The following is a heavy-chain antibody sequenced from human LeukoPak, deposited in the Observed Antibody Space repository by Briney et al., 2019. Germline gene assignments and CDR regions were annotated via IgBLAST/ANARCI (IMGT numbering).Heavy chain of an antibody. D-gene: IGHD3-16*02. J-gene: IGHJ4*02. V-gene: IGHV4-39*07. CDR1: GGSISSSSYY. CDR2: IYYSGST. Sequence: SETLSLTXTVSGGSISSSSYYWGWIRQPPGKGLDWIGSIYYSGSTYYNPSLKSRVTISVDTSKNQFSLKLSSVTAADTAVYYCAGGFSGLRLGELSLSGHYFDYWGQGTLVTVSS. CDR3: AGGFSGLRLGELSLSGHYFDY.